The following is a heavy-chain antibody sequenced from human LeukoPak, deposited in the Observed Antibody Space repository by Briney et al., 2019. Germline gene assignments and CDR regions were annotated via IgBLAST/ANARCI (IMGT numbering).Heavy chain of an antibody. D-gene: IGHD3-3*01. J-gene: IGHJ4*02. V-gene: IGHV3-30*18. CDR2: ISYDGSNK. CDR3: AKGGSLDYDFWSGYGGYFDY. CDR1: GFTFSSYG. Sequence: PGGSLRLSCAASGFTFSSYGMHWVRQAPGKGLEWVAVISYDGSNKYYADSVKGRFTISRDNSKNTLYLQMNSLRAEDTAVYYCAKGGSLDYDFWSGYGGYFDYWGQGTLATVSS.